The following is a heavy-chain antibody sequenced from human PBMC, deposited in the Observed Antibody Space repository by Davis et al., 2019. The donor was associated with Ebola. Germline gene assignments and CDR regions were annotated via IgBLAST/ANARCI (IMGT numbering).Heavy chain of an antibody. CDR2: IYYSGST. Sequence: SETLSLTCTVSGGSISSSSYYWGWIRQPPGKGLEWIGSIYYSGSTYYNPSLKSRVTISVDTSKNQFSLKLSSVTAADTAVYYCARHSTSYYYDSSGYSSAEYFQHWGQGTLVTVSS. V-gene: IGHV4-39*01. CDR3: ARHSTSYYYDSSGYSSAEYFQH. CDR1: GGSISSSSYY. D-gene: IGHD3-22*01. J-gene: IGHJ1*01.